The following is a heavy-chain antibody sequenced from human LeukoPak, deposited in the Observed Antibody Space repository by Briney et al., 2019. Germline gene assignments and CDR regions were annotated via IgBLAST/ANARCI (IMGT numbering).Heavy chain of an antibody. CDR2: IIPIFSTT. CDR3: ASNYYGSGSYYNAFDF. Sequence: GASVKVSCKASGYTFTSYYMYWVRQAPGQGLEWMGGIIPIFSTTNYAQKFQGGVTITADESTSTASMELSSLRSEDTAVYYCASNYYGSGSYYNAFDFWGQGTLVTVSS. D-gene: IGHD3-10*01. V-gene: IGHV1-69*13. J-gene: IGHJ4*02. CDR1: GYTFTSYY.